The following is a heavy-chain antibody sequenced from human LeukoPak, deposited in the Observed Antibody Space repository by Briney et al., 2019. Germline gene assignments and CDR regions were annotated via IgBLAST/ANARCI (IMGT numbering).Heavy chain of an antibody. V-gene: IGHV3-48*03. CDR3: AGELKRDFDY. D-gene: IGHD5-24*01. CDR1: GFTFSSYE. CDR2: ISSSGSTI. J-gene: IGHJ4*02. Sequence: GGSLRLSCAASGFTFSSYEMNWVRQAPGKGLEWVSYISSSGSTIYYADSVKGRFTISRDNAKNSLYLQMNSLRAEDTAVYYCAGELKRDFDYWGQGTLVTVSS.